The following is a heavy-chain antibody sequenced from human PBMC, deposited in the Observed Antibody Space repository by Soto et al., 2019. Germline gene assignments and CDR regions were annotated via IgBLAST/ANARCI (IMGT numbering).Heavy chain of an antibody. CDR1: GGSIYRSGYY. Sequence: SETLSLTCTVSGGSIYRSGYYWGWIRQPPGRGLEWIGNIDYNGVTYSNPSLKSRVTISRDTSKNKFSLKLTSVTAADTALYYCGKVLVGATGHTDSDSWGPGTLVTVPQ. V-gene: IGHV4-39*01. J-gene: IGHJ4*02. CDR2: IDYNGVT. CDR3: GKVLVGATGHTDSDS. D-gene: IGHD2-15*01.